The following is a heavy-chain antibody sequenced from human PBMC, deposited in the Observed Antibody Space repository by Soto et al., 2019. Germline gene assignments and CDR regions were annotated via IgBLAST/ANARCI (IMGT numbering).Heavy chain of an antibody. CDR3: ARGHSGSYLGWFDP. CDR2: IYYSGST. J-gene: IGHJ5*02. D-gene: IGHD1-26*01. V-gene: IGHV4-31*03. CDR1: GGSISSGGYY. Sequence: PSATLSLTCTVSGGSISSGGYYWSRLRQHPGKGLEWIGYIYYSGSTYYNPSLKSRVTISVDTSKNQFSLKLSSVTAADTAVYYCARGHSGSYLGWFDPWGQGTLVTVSS.